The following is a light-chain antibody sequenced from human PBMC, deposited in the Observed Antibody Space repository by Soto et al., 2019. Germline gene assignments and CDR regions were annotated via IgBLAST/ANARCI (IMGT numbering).Light chain of an antibody. CDR2: AAS. Sequence: DIQMTQSPSSLSASVGDRVTITCRASQAITDYLAWYQQKPGQVPNLLIFAASTLQSGVPSRFSGSGSGTYFTLTITGLQPEDVATYYCQNYNSAPWTFGQGTKVDIK. CDR1: QAITDY. V-gene: IGKV1-27*01. CDR3: QNYNSAPWT. J-gene: IGKJ1*01.